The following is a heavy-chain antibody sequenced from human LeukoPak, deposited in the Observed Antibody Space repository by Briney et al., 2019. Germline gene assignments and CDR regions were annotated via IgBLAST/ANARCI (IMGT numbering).Heavy chain of an antibody. CDR2: INGSGGST. D-gene: IGHD2-2*02. Sequence: GGSLRLSCAASGFTFSSYAMSWVRQAPGKGLEWVSAINGSGGSTYYADSVKGRFTISRDNSKNTLYLQMNSLRAEDTAVYYCAKGYCSSTSCYRPPVGYWGQGTLVTVSS. J-gene: IGHJ4*02. V-gene: IGHV3-23*01. CDR1: GFTFSSYA. CDR3: AKGYCSSTSCYRPPVGY.